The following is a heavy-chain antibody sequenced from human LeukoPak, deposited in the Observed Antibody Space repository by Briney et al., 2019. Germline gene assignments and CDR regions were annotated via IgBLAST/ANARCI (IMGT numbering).Heavy chain of an antibody. D-gene: IGHD4-17*01. CDR2: IYRSGST. Sequence: SETLSLTCTVSGGSISSGGYYWSWIRQPPGKGVEWIGYIYRSGSTYYNPSLKSRVTISVDRSKNQFSLKLSSVTAADTAMYYCARDRAYGDYAGGHWFDPWGQGTLVTVSS. CDR3: ARDRAYGDYAGGHWFDP. CDR1: GGSISSGGYY. V-gene: IGHV4-30-2*01. J-gene: IGHJ5*02.